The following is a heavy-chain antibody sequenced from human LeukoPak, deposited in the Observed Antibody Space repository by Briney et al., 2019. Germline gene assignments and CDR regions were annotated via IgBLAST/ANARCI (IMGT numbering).Heavy chain of an antibody. J-gene: IGHJ4*02. CDR2: ISSRSSYI. CDR1: GFTFSSYS. Sequence: GGSLRLSCAASGFTFSSYSMNWVRQAPGKGLEWVSSISSRSSYIYYADSVKGRFTISRDNAKNSLYLQMNSLRAEDTAVYYCARDSSDFDYWGQRTLITVSS. D-gene: IGHD6-6*01. CDR3: ARDSSDFDY. V-gene: IGHV3-21*01.